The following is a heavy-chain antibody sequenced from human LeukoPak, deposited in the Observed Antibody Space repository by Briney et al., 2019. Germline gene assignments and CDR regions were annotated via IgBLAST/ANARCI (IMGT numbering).Heavy chain of an antibody. J-gene: IGHJ3*02. CDR3: ARKTYYYDSSGYTERGDFDI. V-gene: IGHV1-18*01. Sequence: GASVKVSCKASGYTFTSSGISWVRQAPGQGLEWMGWISAYNGNTNYAQKLQGRVTMTTDTSTSTAYMELRSLRSDDTAVYYCARKTYYYDSSGYTERGDFDIWGQGTMVTVSS. CDR1: GYTFTSSG. D-gene: IGHD3-22*01. CDR2: ISAYNGNT.